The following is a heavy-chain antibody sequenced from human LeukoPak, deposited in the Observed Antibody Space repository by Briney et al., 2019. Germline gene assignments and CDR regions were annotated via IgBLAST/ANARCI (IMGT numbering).Heavy chain of an antibody. CDR1: GDSISSGSYF. Sequence: SETQSLTCTVSGDSISSGSYFWSWIRQPARKGLEWIGRIYTSGSTNYNPSLKSRATILVDTSKNQFSLKLISVTAADTAVYYCASVAAAGTYFQHWGQDTLVTVSS. CDR3: ASVAAAGTYFQH. J-gene: IGHJ1*01. V-gene: IGHV4-61*02. CDR2: IYTSGST. D-gene: IGHD6-13*01.